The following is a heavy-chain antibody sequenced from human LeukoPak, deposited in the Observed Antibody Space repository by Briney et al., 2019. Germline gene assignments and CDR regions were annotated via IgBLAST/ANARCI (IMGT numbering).Heavy chain of an antibody. D-gene: IGHD3-22*01. CDR1: GGSITSYY. Sequence: PSETVSLTCSVSGGSITSYYWSWIRQPPGKGLEWIGYFYHSGSTNYNPSLKSRVTISVDTSKNHFSLKLSSVTAADTAVYYCARGQWLPVFDFWGQGTLVTVSS. J-gene: IGHJ4*02. V-gene: IGHV4-59*01. CDR2: FYHSGST. CDR3: ARGQWLPVFDF.